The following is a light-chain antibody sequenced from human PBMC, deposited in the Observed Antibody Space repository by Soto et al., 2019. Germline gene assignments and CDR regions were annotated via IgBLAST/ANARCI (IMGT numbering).Light chain of an antibody. Sequence: EIVLTQSPGTLSLSPGERATLSCRASQSCSSYLAWYQQKPGQAPRLLMYGASSRATGTPDRFSGSGSGTDFTLTISRLEPEDFAVYYCRQYGSSPLTFGGGTKVDIK. CDR2: GAS. V-gene: IGKV3-20*01. CDR1: QSCSSY. J-gene: IGKJ4*01. CDR3: RQYGSSPLT.